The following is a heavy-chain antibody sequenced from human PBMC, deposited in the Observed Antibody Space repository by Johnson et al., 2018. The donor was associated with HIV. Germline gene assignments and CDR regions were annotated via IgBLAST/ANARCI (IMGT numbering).Heavy chain of an antibody. Sequence: VQLVESGGVVVQPGGSLRLSCAASGFTFDDYTMHWVRQAPGKGLEWVSLISWDGGSTYYVDSVKGRFTISRDNAKNSLYLQMNSLRAEDTAVYYCARDWGGYCSGGSCYGDAFDIWGQGTRVTVSS. J-gene: IGHJ3*02. CDR3: ARDWGGYCSGGSCYGDAFDI. D-gene: IGHD2-15*01. V-gene: IGHV3-43*01. CDR2: ISWDGGST. CDR1: GFTFDDYT.